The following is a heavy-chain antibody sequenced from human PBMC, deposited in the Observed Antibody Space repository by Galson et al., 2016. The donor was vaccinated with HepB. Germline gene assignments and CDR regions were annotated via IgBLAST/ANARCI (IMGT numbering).Heavy chain of an antibody. D-gene: IGHD2-21*01. Sequence: SVKVSCKASGYTFTSYDINWVRQATGQGLEWLGWMSPYSGNTGYAQKFQGRVTITADESTSTFYMELSSLRSDDTAVYYCAREKGTVVGIASHNWFDPWGQGTLVTVSS. V-gene: IGHV1-8*01. CDR2: MSPYSGNT. J-gene: IGHJ5*02. CDR3: AREKGTVVGIASHNWFDP. CDR1: GYTFTSYD.